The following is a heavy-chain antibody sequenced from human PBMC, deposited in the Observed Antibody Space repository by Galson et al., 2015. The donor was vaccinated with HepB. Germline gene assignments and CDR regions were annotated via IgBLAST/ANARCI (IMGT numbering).Heavy chain of an antibody. CDR2: TWYDGSNK. Sequence: SLRLSCAASGFTFSNYGMHWVRQAPGKGLEWVAVTWYDGSNKYYADSVRGRFTISRDNSKNTLYLQMNSLSADDTAVYYCARVKSGAAQGSFDIWGQGTIVTVSS. CDR3: ARVKSGAAQGSFDI. V-gene: IGHV3-33*01. CDR1: GFTFSNYG. D-gene: IGHD6-25*01. J-gene: IGHJ3*02.